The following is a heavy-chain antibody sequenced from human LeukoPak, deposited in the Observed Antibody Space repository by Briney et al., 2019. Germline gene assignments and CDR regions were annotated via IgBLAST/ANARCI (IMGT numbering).Heavy chain of an antibody. V-gene: IGHV3-48*03. D-gene: IGHD2-2*01. CDR2: ISSSGNTM. CDR1: GFTFSIYE. J-gene: IGHJ4*02. Sequence: PGGSLRLSCVASGFTFSIYEMNWVRQAPGKGLEWVSSISSSGNTMYYADSVKGRFTISRDNAKNSLYLQMNSLRAEDTALYYCARIPHLGYCSSTNCHWDYWGQGTLVTVSS. CDR3: ARIPHLGYCSSTNCHWDY.